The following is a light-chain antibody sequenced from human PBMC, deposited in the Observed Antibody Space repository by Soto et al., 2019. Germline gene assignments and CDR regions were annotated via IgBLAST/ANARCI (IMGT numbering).Light chain of an antibody. J-gene: IGKJ1*01. CDR2: AAS. CDR3: QQSYSSPPT. Sequence: DIQMTQSPSSLFASVGDRVTITCRASQGIRNNLGWYQQKPGKAPKLLIFAASSLQSGVPSRFSGSRSGPDFTLTISSLQPEDFATYYCQQSYSSPPTFGQGTKVEIK. V-gene: IGKV1-39*01. CDR1: QGIRNN.